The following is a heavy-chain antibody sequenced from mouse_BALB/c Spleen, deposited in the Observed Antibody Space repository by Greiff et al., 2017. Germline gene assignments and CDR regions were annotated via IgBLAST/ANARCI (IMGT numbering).Heavy chain of an antibody. D-gene: IGHD2-1*01. J-gene: IGHJ2*01. CDR3: ARSRSLHYGKDYFDY. CDR1: GYTFTSYT. CDR2: INPSSGYT. V-gene: IGHV1-4*02. Sequence: QVQLQQSAAELARPGASVKMSCKASGYTFTSYTMHWVKQRPGQGLEWIGYINPSSGYTEYNQKFKDKTTLTADKSSSTAYMQLSSLTSEDSAVYYCARSRSLHYGKDYFDYWGQGTTLSLL.